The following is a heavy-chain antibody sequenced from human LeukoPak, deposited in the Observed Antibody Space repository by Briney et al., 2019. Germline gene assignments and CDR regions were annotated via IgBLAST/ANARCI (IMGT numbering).Heavy chain of an antibody. CDR1: GFILSDYN. J-gene: IGHJ4*02. D-gene: IGHD6-13*01. CDR2: IAISGSYI. Sequence: GGSLRLSCAASGFILSDYNMNWVRQAPGKGLEWVSFIAISGSYITYADSVKGRFTISRDNAKNSLYLQMNSLRAEDTAVYYCARVWGDGTYYFDYWGQGTLVTVSS. V-gene: IGHV3-21*04. CDR3: ARVWGDGTYYFDY.